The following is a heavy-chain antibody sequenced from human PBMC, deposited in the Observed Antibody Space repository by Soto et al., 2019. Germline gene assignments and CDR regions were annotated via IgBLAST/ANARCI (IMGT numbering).Heavy chain of an antibody. CDR3: ARDSGRCGGDCYSAFDI. J-gene: IGHJ3*02. D-gene: IGHD2-21*02. CDR1: GYTFTSYG. CDR2: ISAYNGNT. V-gene: IGHV1-18*01. Sequence: ASVKVSCKASGYTFTSYGISWVRQAPGQGLEWMGWISAYNGNTNYAQKLQGRVTMTTDTSTSTAYMELRSLRSDDTAVYYCARDSGRCGGDCYSAFDIWGQGTMVTVSS.